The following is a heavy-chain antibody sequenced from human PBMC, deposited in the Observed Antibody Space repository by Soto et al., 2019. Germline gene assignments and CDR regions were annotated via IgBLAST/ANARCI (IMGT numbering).Heavy chain of an antibody. D-gene: IGHD5-12*01. CDR1: GFTVSSNY. V-gene: IGHV3-53*01. Sequence: GGSLRLSCAASGFTVSSNYMSWVRQAPGKGLEWVSVIYSGGSTYYADSVKGRFTISRDNSKNTLYLQMNSLRAEDTAVYYCARCSGYDYADPSFDYYYYYGMDVWGQGTTVTVSS. CDR3: ARCSGYDYADPSFDYYYYYGMDV. J-gene: IGHJ6*02. CDR2: IYSGGST.